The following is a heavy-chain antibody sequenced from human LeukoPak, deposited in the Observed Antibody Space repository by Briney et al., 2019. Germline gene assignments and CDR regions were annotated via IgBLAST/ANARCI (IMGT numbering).Heavy chain of an antibody. J-gene: IGHJ3*02. CDR2: INPNSGGT. CDR1: GYTFTGSY. CDR3: ARDKYSGSYVRVNAFDI. V-gene: IGHV1-2*02. Sequence: GASVKVSCKASGYTFTGSYMHWVRQAPGQGLEWMGWINPNSGGTNYAQKFQGGVTMTRDTSIGTAYMELSRLRSDDTAVYYCARDKYSGSYVRVNAFDIWGQGTMVTVSS. D-gene: IGHD1-26*01.